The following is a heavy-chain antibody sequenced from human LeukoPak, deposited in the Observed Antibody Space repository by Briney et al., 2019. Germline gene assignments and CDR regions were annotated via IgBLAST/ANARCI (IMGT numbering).Heavy chain of an antibody. Sequence: GESLKISCKGSGYSFTSYWIGWVRQMPGKGLEWMGIIYPGDSDTRYSPPFQGQVTISADKSISTAYLQWSSLKASDTAMYYCARHTVLKRQYCSGGSCYPIDYWGQGTLVTVSS. CDR1: GYSFTSYW. CDR3: ARHTVLKRQYCSGGSCYPIDY. CDR2: IYPGDSDT. J-gene: IGHJ4*02. D-gene: IGHD2-15*01. V-gene: IGHV5-51*01.